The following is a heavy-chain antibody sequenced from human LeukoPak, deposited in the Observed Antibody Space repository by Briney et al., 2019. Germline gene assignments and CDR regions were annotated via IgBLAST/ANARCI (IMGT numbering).Heavy chain of an antibody. J-gene: IGHJ4*02. CDR1: GFTFSSYA. D-gene: IGHD6-6*01. Sequence: GRSLRLSCAASGFTFSSYAMHWVRQAPGKGLEWVAVISYDGSNKYYADSVKGRFIISRDNSKNTLYLQMNSLRTDDTAVYYCAKHVATRREAFDYWGQGTLVTVSS. V-gene: IGHV3-30-3*02. CDR2: ISYDGSNK. CDR3: AKHVATRREAFDY.